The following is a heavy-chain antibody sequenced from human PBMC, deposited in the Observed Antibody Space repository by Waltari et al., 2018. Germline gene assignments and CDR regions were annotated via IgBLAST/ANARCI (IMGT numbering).Heavy chain of an antibody. CDR1: GFTFDDYA. CDR3: AKDFAQYSGSHH. D-gene: IGHD1-26*01. Sequence: QLVESGGGVVQPGGSLRLTCAGSGFTFDDYAMHWVRQVPGNGVEWVSFISWDGETTYYADSVKGRFTRSRDNSKNSVFLQMNSLRKEDTALYYCAKDFAQYSGSHHWGQGTLVTVSS. J-gene: IGHJ5*02. CDR2: ISWDGETT. V-gene: IGHV3-43*01.